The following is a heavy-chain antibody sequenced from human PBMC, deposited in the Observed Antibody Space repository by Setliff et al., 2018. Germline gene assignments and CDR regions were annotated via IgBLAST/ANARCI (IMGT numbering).Heavy chain of an antibody. CDR2: IYYNGTT. CDR1: GASISSNY. CDR3: TSTPRGGINITTRAGAFDS. V-gene: IGHV4-59*01. D-gene: IGHD6-6*01. J-gene: IGHJ4*02. Sequence: SETLSLTCSVSGASISSNYWSWIRQSPGKGLEWIGYIYYNGTTRYSPSLKSRVTISVDTSKNQFSLRLTSVTAXDXAVYXCTSTPRGGINITTRAGAFDSWGQGTLVTVSS.